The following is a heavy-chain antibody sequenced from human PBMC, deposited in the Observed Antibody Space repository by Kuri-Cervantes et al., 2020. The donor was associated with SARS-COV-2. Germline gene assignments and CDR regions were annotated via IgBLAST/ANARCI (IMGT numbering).Heavy chain of an antibody. D-gene: IGHD3-10*01. CDR2: IYPGDSNS. Sequence: KVSCKGSGYSFTGYWIGWVRQMPGKGLEWMGVIYPGDSNSRYNPSLQGQVTISADKTISTAYLQWSSLKASDTAMYYCATPASFYYGMDVWGQGTTVTVSS. V-gene: IGHV5-51*01. CDR3: ATPASFYYGMDV. J-gene: IGHJ6*02. CDR1: GYSFTGYW.